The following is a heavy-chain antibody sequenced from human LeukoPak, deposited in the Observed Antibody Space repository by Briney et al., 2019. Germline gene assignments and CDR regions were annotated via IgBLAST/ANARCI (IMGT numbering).Heavy chain of an antibody. CDR1: GYTFTSYG. J-gene: IGHJ4*02. D-gene: IGHD2-15*01. Sequence: ASVKVSCKASGYTFTSYGISWLRQAPGQGLEWMGWISPYNGNTNYAQNLQGRVTMTTDTSTTTAYMELRSLRSDDTAVYYCARTPEKHIDYWGQGTLVTVSS. CDR3: ARTPEKHIDY. V-gene: IGHV1-18*01. CDR2: ISPYNGNT.